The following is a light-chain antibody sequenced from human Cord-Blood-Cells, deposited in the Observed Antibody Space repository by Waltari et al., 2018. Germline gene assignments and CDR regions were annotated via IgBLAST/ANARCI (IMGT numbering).Light chain of an antibody. Sequence: QSVLTQPPSVSGPPGQRVTISCPGSSSNIGAGYDVRWYQQLPGTAPNLLIYGNSNRPSGVPDRFSGSKSVTSASLAITGLQAEDEADYYCQSYDSSLSWVFGGGTKLTVL. J-gene: IGLJ2*01. CDR2: GNS. V-gene: IGLV1-40*01. CDR3: QSYDSSLSWV. CDR1: SSNIGAGYD.